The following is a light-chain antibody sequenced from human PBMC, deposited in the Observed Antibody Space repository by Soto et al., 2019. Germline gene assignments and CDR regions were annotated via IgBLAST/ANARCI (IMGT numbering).Light chain of an antibody. J-gene: IGLJ3*02. V-gene: IGLV2-23*02. CDR2: DVS. CDR3: CSYAGSSALV. CDR1: SSNIGNYNR. Sequence: QSVLTQPASVSGSPGQSITISCTGTSSNIGNYNRVSWYQQDPGKAPKLLIYDVSERPSGVSNRFSGSKSGNTASLTISGLQVEDEADYYCCSYAGSSALVFGGGTKLTVL.